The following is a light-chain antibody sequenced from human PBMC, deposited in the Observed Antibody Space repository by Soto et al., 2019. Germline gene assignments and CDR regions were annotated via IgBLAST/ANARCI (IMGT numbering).Light chain of an antibody. J-gene: IGLJ1*01. Sequence: SVLTQPASVSGSPGQSITISCTGTSTDVGGYNYVSWYQQHPGKAPKLMISDVSDRPSGVSNRFSGSKSGNTASLTISGLQAEDVADYYCSSYTSSTTFVFGTGTKFTVL. CDR2: DVS. CDR3: SSYTSSTTFV. V-gene: IGLV2-14*03. CDR1: STDVGGYNY.